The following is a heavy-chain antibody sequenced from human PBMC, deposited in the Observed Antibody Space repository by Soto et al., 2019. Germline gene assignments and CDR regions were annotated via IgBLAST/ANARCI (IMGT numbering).Heavy chain of an antibody. J-gene: IGHJ4*02. CDR1: GFTFSDYY. D-gene: IGHD5-12*01. Sequence: GGSLRLSCAASGFTFSDYYMSWIRQAPGKGLEWVSYISSSGSTIYYADSVKGRFTISRDNAKNSLYLQMNSLRAEDTAVYYCASFNVDIVATVDYWGQGTLVTVSP. CDR2: ISSSGSTI. V-gene: IGHV3-11*01. CDR3: ASFNVDIVATVDY.